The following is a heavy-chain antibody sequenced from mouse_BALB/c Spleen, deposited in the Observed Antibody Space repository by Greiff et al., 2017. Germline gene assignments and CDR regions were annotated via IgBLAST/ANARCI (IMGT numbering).Heavy chain of an antibody. CDR3: ARSGTFYAMAY. Sequence: QVQLQQSGAELVRPGTSVKISCKASGYTFTNYWLGWVKQRPGHGLEWIGDIYPGGGYTNYNEKFKGKATLTADTSSSTAYMQLSSLTSEDSAVYFCARSGTFYAMAYWGQGTSVTVSS. CDR2: IYPGGGYT. V-gene: IGHV1-63*02. CDR1: GYTFTNYW. J-gene: IGHJ4*01. D-gene: IGHD4-1*01.